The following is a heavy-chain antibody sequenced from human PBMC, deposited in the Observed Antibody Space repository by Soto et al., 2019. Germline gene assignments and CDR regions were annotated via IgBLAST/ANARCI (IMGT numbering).Heavy chain of an antibody. Sequence: QVNLVQSGGGLVQPGGSLRLSCEASGFTFRNSGMDWIRQAPGKGLEWVARIWYDGSSQYYADSVKGRFTISRDNSKNTLNMEMNSGRVEDTAVYYCARDMDSNDDGMAVWAQGPSVIVSS. CDR1: GFTFRNSG. J-gene: IGHJ6*02. CDR2: IWYDGSSQ. D-gene: IGHD1-1*01. V-gene: IGHV3-30*02. CDR3: ARDMDSNDDGMAV.